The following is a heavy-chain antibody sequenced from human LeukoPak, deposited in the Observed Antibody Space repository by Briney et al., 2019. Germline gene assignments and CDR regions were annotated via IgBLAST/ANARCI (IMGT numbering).Heavy chain of an antibody. J-gene: IGHJ6*02. Sequence: GASVKVSCKASGYTFTSYGISWVRQAPGQGLEWMGWMNPNIGHTGYAQKFQGRVTMTRNTSISTAYMELSSVTSEDTAVYYCTRAHSGYHYYYGMDVWGQGTTVTVSS. V-gene: IGHV1-8*02. CDR1: GYTFTSYG. D-gene: IGHD5-12*01. CDR2: MNPNIGHT. CDR3: TRAHSGYHYYYGMDV.